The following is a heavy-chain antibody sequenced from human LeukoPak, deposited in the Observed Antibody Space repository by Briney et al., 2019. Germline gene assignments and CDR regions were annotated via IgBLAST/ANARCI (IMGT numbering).Heavy chain of an antibody. CDR1: GGTFGSYA. CDR3: ARHPARSGYEFDY. Sequence: SVKVSCKASGGTFGSYAISWVRQAPGQGLEWMGGIIPIFGTANYAQKFQGRVTITADESTSTAYMELSSLRSEDTAVYYCARHPARSGYEFDYWGQGTLVTVSS. CDR2: IIPIFGTA. J-gene: IGHJ4*02. V-gene: IGHV1-69*13. D-gene: IGHD5-12*01.